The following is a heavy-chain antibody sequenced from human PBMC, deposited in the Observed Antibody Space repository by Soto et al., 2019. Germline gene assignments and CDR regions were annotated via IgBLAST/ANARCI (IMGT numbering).Heavy chain of an antibody. CDR1: GFTFSSCW. CDR2: IRQDGSEK. V-gene: IGHV3-7*01. J-gene: IGHJ4*02. Sequence: EVQLVESGGGLVQPGGSLRVSCAVYGFTFSSCWMSWVRQAPGKGLEWVANIRQDGSEKYYVDSVKGRFTISRDNAKNSLFLQMTSRRAEDTAVYYCARSYPAYSSNPFDYWGQGTLVTVSS. D-gene: IGHD1-26*01. CDR3: ARSYPAYSSNPFDY.